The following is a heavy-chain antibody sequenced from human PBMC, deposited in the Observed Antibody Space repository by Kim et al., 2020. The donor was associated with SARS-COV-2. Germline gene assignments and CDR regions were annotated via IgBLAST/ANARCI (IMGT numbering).Heavy chain of an antibody. D-gene: IGHD3-10*01. CDR3: ASGTYYYGSGSLNWFDP. Sequence: SETLSLTCAVYGGSFSGYYWSWIRQPPGKGLEWIGEINHSGSTNYNPSLKSRVTISVDTSKNQFSLKLSSVTAADTAVYYCASGTYYYGSGSLNWFDPWG. CDR1: GGSFSGYY. J-gene: IGHJ5*02. V-gene: IGHV4-34*01. CDR2: INHSGST.